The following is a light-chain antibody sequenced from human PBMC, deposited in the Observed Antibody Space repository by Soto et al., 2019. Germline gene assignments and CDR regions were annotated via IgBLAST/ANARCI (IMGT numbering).Light chain of an antibody. J-gene: IGKJ5*01. CDR3: PVSENPPIP. V-gene: IGKV1-39*01. Sequence: AVSSSVRDRVIIACRASQSIYSYLNWYQQKPGEAPKVLIYAASSLQSGVPSRFSGSGSGTDFTLTISSLQPEDFASYYCPVSENPPIPSGQGTR. CDR1: QSIYSY. CDR2: AAS.